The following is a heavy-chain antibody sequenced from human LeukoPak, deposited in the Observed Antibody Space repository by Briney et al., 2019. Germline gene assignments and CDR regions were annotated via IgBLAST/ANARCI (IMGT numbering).Heavy chain of an antibody. V-gene: IGHV3-21*01. D-gene: IGHD6-19*01. CDR3: ARDWRGWSCGYYFDY. Sequence: PGGSLRLSCAASGFTFSSYEMNWVRQAPGNGPEWVSSISISSNYIYYADSLKGRFTISRDNAKNSLYLQMNSLRAEDTAVYYCARDWRGWSCGYYFDYWGQGTLVTVSS. CDR2: ISISSNYI. CDR1: GFTFSSYE. J-gene: IGHJ4*02.